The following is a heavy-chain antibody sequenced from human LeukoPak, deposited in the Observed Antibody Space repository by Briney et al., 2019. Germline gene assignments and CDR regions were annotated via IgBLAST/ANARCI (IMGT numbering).Heavy chain of an antibody. CDR3: ARDRVVAATLDY. CDR1: GYTLTELS. J-gene: IGHJ4*02. Sequence: GASVKVSCKVSGYTLTELSMHWVRQAPGKGLEWMGGFDPEDGETIYAQKFQGRVTMTRDTSTSTVYMELSSLRSEDTAAYYCARDRVVAATLDYWGQGTLVTVSS. CDR2: FDPEDGET. V-gene: IGHV1-24*01. D-gene: IGHD2-15*01.